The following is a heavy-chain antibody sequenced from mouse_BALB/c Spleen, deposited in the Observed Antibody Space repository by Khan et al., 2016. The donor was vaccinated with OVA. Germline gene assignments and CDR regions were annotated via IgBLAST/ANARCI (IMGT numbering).Heavy chain of an antibody. J-gene: IGHJ1*01. CDR2: ILTGSGST. V-gene: IGHV1-9*01. Sequence: QVQLQQSGAELMKPGASVTISCKATGYTFSSYWIEWVKQRPGHGLEWIGEILTGSGSTNYNEKFKGKAPFTAETYSNTAYMRLSRLTSEVSAVYCCASSCDGSCYWYLDVWGAGTTVTVSS. CDR3: ASSCDGSCYWYLDV. CDR1: GYTFSSYW. D-gene: IGHD1-1*01.